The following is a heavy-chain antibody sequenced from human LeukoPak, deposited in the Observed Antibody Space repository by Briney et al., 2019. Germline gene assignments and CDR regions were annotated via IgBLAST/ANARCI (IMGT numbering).Heavy chain of an antibody. D-gene: IGHD3-10*01. Sequence: GGSLRLSCAASRFTFSSYAMSWVRQAPGKGLEWVSTISGRGGGTYYADSVKGRFTISRDNSKNTLYLQMNSLRAEDTAVYYCAKAGLWFGESNWFDPWGQGTLVTVSS. CDR3: AKAGLWFGESNWFDP. V-gene: IGHV3-23*01. J-gene: IGHJ5*02. CDR2: ISGRGGGT. CDR1: RFTFSSYA.